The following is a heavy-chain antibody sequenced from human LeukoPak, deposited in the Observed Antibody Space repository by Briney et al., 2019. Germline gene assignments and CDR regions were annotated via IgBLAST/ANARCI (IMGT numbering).Heavy chain of an antibody. D-gene: IGHD4-17*01. J-gene: IGHJ4*02. CDR2: ISISGDTT. CDR1: GFTFSSHA. Sequence: GGSLRLSCGASGFTFSSHAMTWVRQAPGRGLEWVSAISISGDTTYYADAVKGRFTISRDNSKNTVYLQMNSLRAEDTAVYYCANEIRPNDYWGQGTLVTVSS. CDR3: ANEIRPNDY. V-gene: IGHV3-23*01.